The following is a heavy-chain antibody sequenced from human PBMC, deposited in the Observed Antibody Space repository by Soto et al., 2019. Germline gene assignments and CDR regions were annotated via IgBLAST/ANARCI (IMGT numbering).Heavy chain of an antibody. CDR2: IIPIFGIA. D-gene: IGHD2-2*01. V-gene: IGHV1-69*08. J-gene: IGHJ6*02. CDR1: GGTFSRYS. CDR3: AREDRDRETGLVPAAIDGMDV. Sequence: QVPLVQSGAEVKKPGSSVKVSCKASGGTFSRYSITWVRQAPGHGLEWIGRIIPIFGIASYAQKFQGRVTITADESTSTAYMELSSLRSDDTAVYYCAREDRDRETGLVPAAIDGMDVWGQGTTVTVSS.